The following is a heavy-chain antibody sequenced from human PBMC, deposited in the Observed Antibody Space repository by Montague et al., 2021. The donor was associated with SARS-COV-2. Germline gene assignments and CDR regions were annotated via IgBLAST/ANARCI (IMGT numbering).Heavy chain of an antibody. CDR3: ARGQRQRVLVFGVLAGGPELKHYALDF. CDR1: GGSFSGYD. Sequence: SETLSLTCAVYGGSFSGYDWTWIRQSPGKGLEWIGEINQSGSAKYKPSLKSRVTISVDTSKNQFSLKLRSVTAADTAVYFCARGQRQRVLVFGVLAGGPELKHYALDFWGLGITVTVS. D-gene: IGHD3-3*01. J-gene: IGHJ6*02. CDR2: INQSGSA. V-gene: IGHV4-34*01.